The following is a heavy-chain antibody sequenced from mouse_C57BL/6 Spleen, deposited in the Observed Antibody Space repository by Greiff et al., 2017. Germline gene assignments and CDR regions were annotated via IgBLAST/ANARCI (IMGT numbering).Heavy chain of an antibody. D-gene: IGHD4-1*01. CDR1: GYSFTGYY. Sequence: VQLQQSGPELVKPGASVKISCKASGYSFTGYYMNWVKQSPEKSLEWIGEINPSTGGTTYNQKFKAKATLTVDQSSSTAYMQLKSLTSEDSAVYYCAREGTGTWYFDVWGTGTTVTVSS. CDR3: AREGTGTWYFDV. CDR2: INPSTGGT. J-gene: IGHJ1*03. V-gene: IGHV1-42*01.